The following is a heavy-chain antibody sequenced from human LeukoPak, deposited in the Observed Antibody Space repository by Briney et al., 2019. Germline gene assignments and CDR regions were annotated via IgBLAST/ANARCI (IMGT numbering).Heavy chain of an antibody. J-gene: IGHJ4*02. CDR1: GYTFTGYY. Sequence: ASVKVSCKASGYTFTGYYMHWVRQAPGQGLEWMGRINPNSGGTNYAQKFQGRVTMTRDTSISTAYMELGRLRSDDTAVYYCARDLGGWYPGDYWGQGTLVTVSS. D-gene: IGHD6-19*01. CDR3: ARDLGGWYPGDY. V-gene: IGHV1-2*06. CDR2: INPNSGGT.